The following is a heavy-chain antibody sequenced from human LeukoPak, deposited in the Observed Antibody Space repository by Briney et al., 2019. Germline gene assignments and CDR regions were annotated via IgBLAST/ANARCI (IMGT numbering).Heavy chain of an antibody. J-gene: IGHJ6*02. CDR3: AKDKVTTSPNYYYYGMDV. Sequence: PGGSLRLSCAASGFTFDDYAMHRVRQAPGKGLEWVSLISGDGGSTYYADSVKGRFTISRDNSKNSLYLQMNSLRTEDTALYYCAKDKVTTSPNYYYYGMDVWGQGTTVTVSS. CDR1: GFTFDDYA. CDR2: ISGDGGST. V-gene: IGHV3-43*02. D-gene: IGHD4-17*01.